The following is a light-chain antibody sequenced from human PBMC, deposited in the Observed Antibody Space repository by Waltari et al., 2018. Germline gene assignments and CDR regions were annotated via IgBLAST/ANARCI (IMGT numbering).Light chain of an antibody. CDR3: VLYMGSDIL. CDR1: SGSVPTRHY. J-gene: IGLJ3*02. Sequence: QTVVPQEPSFSVSPGGPVTLTCGLGSGSVPTRHYPSWYQQTPGQAPRSLISSTNTRSSGVPDRFSGSILGNKAALTITGAQADDESDYYCVLYMGSDILFGGGTKVTVL. CDR2: STN. V-gene: IGLV8-61*01.